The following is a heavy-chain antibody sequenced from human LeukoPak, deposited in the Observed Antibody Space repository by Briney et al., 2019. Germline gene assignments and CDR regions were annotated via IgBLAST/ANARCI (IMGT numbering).Heavy chain of an antibody. CDR2: IDYSGST. CDR3: AVLGRGYYYGMDV. Sequence: SETLSLTCTVSGGSISSSGYYWSWIRQHPGKGLEWIGYIDYSGSTYYNPSLKSQITISVDTSKNQFSLELSSVTAADTAVYYCAVLGRGYYYGMDVWGQGTTVTVSS. V-gene: IGHV4-31*01. D-gene: IGHD2-8*02. J-gene: IGHJ6*02. CDR1: GGSISSSGYY.